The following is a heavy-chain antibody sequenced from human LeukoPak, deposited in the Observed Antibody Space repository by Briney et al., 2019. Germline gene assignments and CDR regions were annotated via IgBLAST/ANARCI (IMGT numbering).Heavy chain of an antibody. D-gene: IGHD2-2*01. CDR3: AKAGGIVVVPAANWFDP. J-gene: IGHJ5*02. Sequence: GGSLRLSCAASGFTVSSNYMSWVRQAPGKGLEWVSVIYSGGSTYYADSVKGRFTISRDNSKNTLYLQMNSLRAEDTAVYYCAKAGGIVVVPAANWFDPWGQGTLVTVSS. CDR2: IYSGGST. CDR1: GFTVSSNY. V-gene: IGHV3-53*01.